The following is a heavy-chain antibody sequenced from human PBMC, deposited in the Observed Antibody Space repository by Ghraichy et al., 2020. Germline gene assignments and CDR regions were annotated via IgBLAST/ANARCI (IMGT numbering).Heavy chain of an antibody. CDR3: AREDLITGKGDDY. Sequence: GGSLRLSCAASGFTVSSNYMSWVRQAPGKGLEWVSIIYSGGSTYYADSVKGRFTISRDNSKNTLYLQMNSLRAEDTAVYYCAREDLITGKGDDYWGQGTLVTVSS. CDR2: IYSGGST. J-gene: IGHJ4*02. V-gene: IGHV3-53*01. D-gene: IGHD1-20*01. CDR1: GFTVSSNY.